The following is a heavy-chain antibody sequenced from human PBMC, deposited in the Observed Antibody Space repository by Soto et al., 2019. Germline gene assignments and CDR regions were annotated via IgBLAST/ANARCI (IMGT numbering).Heavy chain of an antibody. V-gene: IGHV3-30-3*01. CDR3: ARDRDIVVVVAASYYFDY. D-gene: IGHD2-15*01. CDR1: GFTFSSYA. CDR2: ISYDGSNK. J-gene: IGHJ4*02. Sequence: GGSLRLSCAASGFTFSSYAMHWVRQAPGKGLEWVAVISYDGSNKYYADSVKGRFTISRDNSKNTLYLQMNSLRAEDTAVYYCARDRDIVVVVAASYYFDYWGQGTLVTVSS.